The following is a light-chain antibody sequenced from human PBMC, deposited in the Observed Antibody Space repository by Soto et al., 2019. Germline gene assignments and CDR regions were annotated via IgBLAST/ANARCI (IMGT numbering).Light chain of an antibody. CDR2: RNN. Sequence: QSVLTQPPSASGTPGQRVTISCSGSTSNIRKNTVNWYRHLPGPATKLLINRNNQRPSGVTDRLSGSKSGTSASLAISGLQSEDEADYYCAAWEDIRNLVFGGGTKLTVL. CDR1: TSNIRKNT. CDR3: AAWEDIRNLV. J-gene: IGLJ2*01. V-gene: IGLV1-44*01.